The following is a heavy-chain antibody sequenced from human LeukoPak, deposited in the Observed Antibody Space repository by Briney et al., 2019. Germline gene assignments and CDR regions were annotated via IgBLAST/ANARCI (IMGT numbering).Heavy chain of an antibody. V-gene: IGHV1-18*01. J-gene: IGHJ4*02. Sequence: ASVKVSCKASGYTSTTYGLSWVRQAPGQGLEWMGWISLYNENTKYAQKFQGRVTMTTDTSTSTAYMELRSLRSDDTAVYYCAREGVMAVTGAYRYWGQGTLVTVSS. D-gene: IGHD6-19*01. CDR3: AREGVMAVTGAYRY. CDR2: ISLYNENT. CDR1: GYTSTTYG.